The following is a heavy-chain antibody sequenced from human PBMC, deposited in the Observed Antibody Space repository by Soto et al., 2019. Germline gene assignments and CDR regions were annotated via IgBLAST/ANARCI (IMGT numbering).Heavy chain of an antibody. Sequence: QVQLVQSGAEVKKPGASVKVSCKASGYTFTSYYMHWVRQAPGQGLEWMGIINPSGGSTSYAQKFQGRVTMTRDTSPSTVYMALSSLRSEDTAVYYCARQARYCTNGVCSDYGMDVWGQGTTVTVSS. V-gene: IGHV1-46*01. D-gene: IGHD2-8*01. CDR1: GYTFTSYY. CDR2: INPSGGST. J-gene: IGHJ6*02. CDR3: ARQARYCTNGVCSDYGMDV.